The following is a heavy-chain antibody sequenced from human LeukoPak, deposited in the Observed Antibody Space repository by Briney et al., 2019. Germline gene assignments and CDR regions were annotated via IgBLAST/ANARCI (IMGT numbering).Heavy chain of an antibody. CDR3: ARRVGSSDCFDY. CDR1: GYSISSGFY. V-gene: IGHV4-38-2*02. Sequence: SETLSLTCTVSGYSISSGFYWGWIRQPPGKGLEWIGNVYHGGRSYYNPSLKSRITISVDTCKNQFSLNLYSVTAADTAVYYCARRVGSSDCFDYWAREPWSPSPQ. CDR2: VYHGGRS. D-gene: IGHD6-6*01. J-gene: IGHJ4*02.